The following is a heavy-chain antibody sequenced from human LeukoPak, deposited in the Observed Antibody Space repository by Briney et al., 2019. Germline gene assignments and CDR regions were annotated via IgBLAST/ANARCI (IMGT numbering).Heavy chain of an antibody. J-gene: IGHJ4*02. CDR2: IRSKANSYAT. CDR3: TRGYSGYDLALGVFDY. D-gene: IGHD5-12*01. Sequence: GGSLRLSCAASGFTFSGSAMHWVRQASGKGLEWVGRIRSKANSYATAYAASVKGRFTISRDDSKNTAYLQMNSLKTEDTAVYYCTRGYSGYDLALGVFDYWGQGTLVTVSS. CDR1: GFTFSGSA. V-gene: IGHV3-73*01.